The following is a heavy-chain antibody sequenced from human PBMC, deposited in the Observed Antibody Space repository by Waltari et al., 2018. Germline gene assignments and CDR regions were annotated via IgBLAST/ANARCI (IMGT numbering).Heavy chain of an antibody. CDR3: ARAPLATIRGNYFDF. Sequence: EVRMVESGGALVQPGGSLRLSCVASGFTFGSYWLTWVRQAPGKGLEVLAKISPGGSDEVYGDSVKGRFTISRDNAKSSLYLQLNSLTAEDTAFYYCARAPLATIRGNYFDFWGQGALVTVSS. J-gene: IGHJ4*02. CDR1: GFTFGSYW. CDR2: ISPGGSDE. D-gene: IGHD5-12*01. V-gene: IGHV3-7*04.